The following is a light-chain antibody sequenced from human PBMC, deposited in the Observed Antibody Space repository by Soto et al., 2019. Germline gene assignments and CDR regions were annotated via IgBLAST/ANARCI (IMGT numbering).Light chain of an antibody. J-gene: IGLJ2*01. CDR2: EVS. Sequence: QSALTQPPSASGSPGQSVTISCTGTSSDVGGYNYVSCYQQYPGKAPRLMIYEVSKRPSGVPDRFSGSKSGNTASLTVSGLQAEDEADYYCSSYGGSNNVVFGGGTKVTVL. CDR1: SSDVGGYNY. V-gene: IGLV2-8*01. CDR3: SSYGGSNNVV.